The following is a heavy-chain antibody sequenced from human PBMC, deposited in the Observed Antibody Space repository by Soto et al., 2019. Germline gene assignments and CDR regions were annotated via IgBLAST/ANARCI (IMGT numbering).Heavy chain of an antibody. J-gene: IGHJ4*02. D-gene: IGHD6-13*01. V-gene: IGHV4-39*01. CDR3: ASYSSSWYYLDY. CDR2: IYYSGST. CDR1: GGSISSSSYY. Sequence: QLQLQESGPGLVKPSETLSLTCTVSGGSISSSSYYWGWIRQPPGKGLEWIGSIYYSGSTYYNQSLKSRVTISVDTSKNQFSLKLSSVTAADTAVYYCASYSSSWYYLDYWGQGTLVTVSS.